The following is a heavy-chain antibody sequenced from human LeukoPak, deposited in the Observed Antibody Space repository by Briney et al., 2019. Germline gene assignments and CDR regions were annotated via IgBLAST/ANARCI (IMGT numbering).Heavy chain of an antibody. CDR1: GGSINSYF. CDR3: ARGTGSSWYNWFDP. D-gene: IGHD6-13*01. J-gene: IGHJ5*02. CDR2: IHYSGST. Sequence: SETLSLTCTVSGGSINSYFWSWIRQPPGKGLEWIGHIHYSGSTSYNPSLKSRVTISVDTSKNQFSLKLSSVTAADTAVYYCARGTGSSWYNWFDPWGQGTLVTVSS. V-gene: IGHV4-59*01.